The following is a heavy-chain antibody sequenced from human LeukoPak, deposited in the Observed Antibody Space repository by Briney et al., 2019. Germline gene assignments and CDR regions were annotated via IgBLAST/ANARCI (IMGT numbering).Heavy chain of an antibody. D-gene: IGHD3-3*01. Sequence: SETLSLTCTVSGGSISSGSYYWSWIRQPAGKGLEWIGRIYTSGSTNYNPSLKSRVTISVDTSKNQFSLKLSFVTAADTAVYYCARARTLNYDFWSGYYRGYAFDIWGQGTMVTVSS. J-gene: IGHJ3*02. V-gene: IGHV4-61*02. CDR3: ARARTLNYDFWSGYYRGYAFDI. CDR2: IYTSGST. CDR1: GGSISSGSYY.